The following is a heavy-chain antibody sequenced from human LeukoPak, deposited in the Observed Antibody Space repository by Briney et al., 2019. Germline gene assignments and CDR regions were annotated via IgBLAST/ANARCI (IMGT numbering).Heavy chain of an antibody. V-gene: IGHV3-53*01. CDR3: ARFQMATIGAFDI. J-gene: IGHJ3*02. CDR1: GFTVSSNY. CDR2: IYSGGST. D-gene: IGHD5-24*01. Sequence: GGSLRLSCAASGFTVSSNYMSWARQAPGKGLEWVSVIYSGGSTYYADSVKGRFTISRDNSKNTLYLQMNSLRAEDTAVYYCARFQMATIGAFDIWGQGTMVTVSS.